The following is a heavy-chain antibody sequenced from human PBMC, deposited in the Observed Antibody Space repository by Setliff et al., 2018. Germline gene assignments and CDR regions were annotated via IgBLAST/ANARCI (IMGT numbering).Heavy chain of an antibody. CDR1: GYSFTNNW. J-gene: IGHJ4*02. D-gene: IGHD2-15*01. CDR3: ARVVGADGIGIDY. Sequence: RGESLKISCQGSGYSFTNNWIAWVRQMPGKGLECMGIIFPGNSNTRYSPSFQGQVTFSADKSISTAYLQWSSLKASGTATYYCARVVGADGIGIDYWGQGTVVTVSS. CDR2: IFPGNSNT. V-gene: IGHV5-51*01.